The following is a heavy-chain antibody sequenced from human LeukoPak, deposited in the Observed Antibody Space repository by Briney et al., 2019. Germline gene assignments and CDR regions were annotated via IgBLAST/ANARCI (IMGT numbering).Heavy chain of an antibody. CDR2: MYYSGST. V-gene: IGHV4-59*01. Sequence: SETLSLTCTVSGDSMSDYFWTWIRQPPGKGLEWIGYMYYSGSTNYNPSLKSRVTISVDTSKNQFSLKLSSVTAADTAVYYCARSMYSSSWYSPVDYWGQGTLVTVSS. CDR1: GDSMSDYF. J-gene: IGHJ4*02. CDR3: ARSMYSSSWYSPVDY. D-gene: IGHD6-13*01.